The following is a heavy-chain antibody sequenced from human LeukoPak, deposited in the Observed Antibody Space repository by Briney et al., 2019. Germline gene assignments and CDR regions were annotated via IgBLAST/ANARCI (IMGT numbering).Heavy chain of an antibody. V-gene: IGHV4-61*01. J-gene: IGHJ4*02. CDR2: IYYSGST. Sequence: SETLSLTCTVSGGSVSSGSYYWSWIRQPPGKGLEWIGYIYYSGSTNYNPSLKSRVTISVDTSKNQFSLKLSSVTAADTAVYYCARCNSWYSYYFDYWGQGTLVTVSS. D-gene: IGHD6-13*01. CDR3: ARCNSWYSYYFDY. CDR1: GGSVSSGSYY.